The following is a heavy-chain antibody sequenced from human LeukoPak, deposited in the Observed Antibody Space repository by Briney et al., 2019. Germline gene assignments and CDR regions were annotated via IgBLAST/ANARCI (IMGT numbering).Heavy chain of an antibody. V-gene: IGHV3-21*01. J-gene: IGHJ6*03. Sequence: PGGSLRLSCAASGFTFSSYSMNWVRQAPGKGLEWVSSISSSSYIYYADSVKGRFTISRDNAKNSLYLQMNSLRAEDTAVYYCARGDSSSWYYHYYYYMDVWGKGTTVTVSS. CDR2: ISSSSYI. CDR1: GFTFSSYS. CDR3: ARGDSSSWYYHYYYYMDV. D-gene: IGHD6-13*01.